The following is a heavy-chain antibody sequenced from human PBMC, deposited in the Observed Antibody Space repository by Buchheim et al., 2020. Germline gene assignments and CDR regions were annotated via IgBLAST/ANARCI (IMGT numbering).Heavy chain of an antibody. D-gene: IGHD4-17*01. CDR3: ARGGIYGDYPSWFDP. CDR2: INSDGSST. CDR1: GFTFSSYW. J-gene: IGHJ5*02. V-gene: IGHV3-74*01. Sequence: EVQLVESGGGLVQPGGSLRLSCAASGFTFSSYWMHWVRQAPGKGLVWVSRINSDGSSTNYADSVKGRFTISRDNAKNTLYLQMNSLRAEDAAVYNCARGGIYGDYPSWFDPWGQGTL.